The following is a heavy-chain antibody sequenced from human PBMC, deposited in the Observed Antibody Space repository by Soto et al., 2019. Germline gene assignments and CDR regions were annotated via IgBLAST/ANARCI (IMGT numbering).Heavy chain of an antibody. CDR2: IYYSGST. Sequence: QVQLQESGPGLVKPSQTLSLTCTVSGGSISSGGYYWSWIRQHPGKGLEWIGYIYYSGSTYYNPPLTSRFTISVDTSKNQFSLKLSSVTAADTAVYYCARVPPSTRRTAEHWGQGTLVTVSS. CDR1: GGSISSGGYY. CDR3: ARVPPSTRRTAEH. V-gene: IGHV4-31*03. J-gene: IGHJ1*01.